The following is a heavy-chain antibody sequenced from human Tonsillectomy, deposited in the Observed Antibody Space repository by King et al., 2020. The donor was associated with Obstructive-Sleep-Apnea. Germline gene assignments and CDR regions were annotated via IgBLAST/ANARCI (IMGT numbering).Heavy chain of an antibody. CDR2: ISGSGGST. CDR1: GFTFSSYA. V-gene: IGHV3-23*04. CDR3: AKDRGSSWYKDY. Sequence: VQLVESGGGLVQPGGSLRLSCAASGFTFSSYAMSWVRQAPGQGLEWGSAISGSGGSTYYADSVKGRFTISRDNSKNTLYLQMNSLRAEDTAVYYCAKDRGSSWYKDYWGQGTLVTVSS. D-gene: IGHD6-13*01. J-gene: IGHJ4*02.